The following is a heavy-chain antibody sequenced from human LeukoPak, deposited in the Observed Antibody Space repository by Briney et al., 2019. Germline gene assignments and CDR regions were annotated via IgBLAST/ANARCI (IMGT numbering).Heavy chain of an antibody. J-gene: IGHJ6*02. D-gene: IGHD6-13*01. V-gene: IGHV3-33*01. CDR2: IWYDGSNK. CDR3: ARDLIAAAGPYYYYGMDV. Sequence: QPGGSLRLSCAASGFTFSSYGMHWVRQAPGKGLEWVVVIWYDGSNKYYADSVKGRFTISRDNSKNTLYLQMNSLRAEDTAVYYCARDLIAAAGPYYYYGMDVWGQGTTVTVSS. CDR1: GFTFSSYG.